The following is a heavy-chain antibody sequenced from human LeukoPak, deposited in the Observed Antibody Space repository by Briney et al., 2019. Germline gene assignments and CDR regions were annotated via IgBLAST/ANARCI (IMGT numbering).Heavy chain of an antibody. D-gene: IGHD4-17*01. CDR1: GGSISSYY. J-gene: IGHJ5*02. V-gene: IGHV4-59*01. Sequence: SETLSLTCAVSGGSISSYYWSWIRQPPAKGLEWIGYIYYSGSTNHNPSLKSRVTISVDTSKNQFSLKLSSVTAADTAVHYCARDTTGMDWFDPWGQGTLVTVSS. CDR3: ARDTTGMDWFDP. CDR2: IYYSGST.